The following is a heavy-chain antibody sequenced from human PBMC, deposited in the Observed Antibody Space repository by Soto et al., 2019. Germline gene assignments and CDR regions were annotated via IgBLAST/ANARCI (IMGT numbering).Heavy chain of an antibody. V-gene: IGHV4-30-4*01. D-gene: IGHD3-10*01. CDR3: ARAGYGSGSYSNY. CDR1: GGSISSGDYY. Sequence: SETLSLTCTVSGGSISSGDYYWSWIRQPPGKGLEWIGYIYYSGSTYYNPSLKSRVTISVDTSKNQFSLKLSSVTAADTAMYYCARAGYGSGSYSNYWGQGTLVTVSS. CDR2: IYYSGST. J-gene: IGHJ4*02.